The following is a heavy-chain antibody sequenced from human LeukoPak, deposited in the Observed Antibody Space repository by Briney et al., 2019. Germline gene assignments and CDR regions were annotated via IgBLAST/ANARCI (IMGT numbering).Heavy chain of an antibody. V-gene: IGHV1-69*13. CDR1: GGTFSSYA. CDR2: IIPIFGTA. D-gene: IGHD3-3*01. CDR3: AREVGGYDFWSGYFDY. J-gene: IGHJ4*02. Sequence: SVKVSCKASGGTFSSYAISWVRQAPGQGLEWMGGIIPIFGTANYAQKFQGRVTITADESTSTAYMELSSLRSEDTAVYYCAREVGGYDFWSGYFDYWGQGTLVTVSS.